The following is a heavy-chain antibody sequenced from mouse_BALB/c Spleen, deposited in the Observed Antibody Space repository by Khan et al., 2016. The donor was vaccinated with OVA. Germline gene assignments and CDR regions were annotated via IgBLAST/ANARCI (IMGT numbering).Heavy chain of an antibody. V-gene: IGHV3-2*02. CDR2: ISYSGNT. J-gene: IGHJ2*01. CDR3: ARICGGDFDY. CDR1: GYSITSDYA. Sequence: EVQLQESGPGLVKPSQSLSLTCTVTGYSITSDYAWNWIRQFPGNKLEWLGFISYSGNTNNNPSLKSRISITRDTSKNQFFLQLNSVTTEDTATYYCARICGGDFDYWGQGTTLTVSS.